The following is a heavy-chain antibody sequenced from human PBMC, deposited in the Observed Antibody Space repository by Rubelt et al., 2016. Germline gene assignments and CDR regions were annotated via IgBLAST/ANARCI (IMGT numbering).Heavy chain of an antibody. CDR1: GFTFSSNG. D-gene: IGHD3-16*01. Sequence: EVQLVESGGGSVQPGGSLRLSCAASGFTFSSNGMSWVRQAPGKGLEWVSDMTGSDNTFYADSVKGRFTISRDNAKDTLDLQMNSLRAEDTAVYDGVGHGSLSRWGQGTLVTVSS. CDR3: VGHGSLSR. CDR2: MTGSDNT. J-gene: IGHJ4*02. V-gene: IGHV3-23*04.